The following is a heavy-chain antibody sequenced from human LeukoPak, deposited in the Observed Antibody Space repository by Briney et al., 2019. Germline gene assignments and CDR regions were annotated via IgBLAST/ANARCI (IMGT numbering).Heavy chain of an antibody. Sequence: ASVKVSCKASGYTFTGYYMHWVRQAPGQGLEWMGWINPNSGGTNYAQKFQGWVTMTRDTSISTAYMELSSLRSEDTAVYYCARGGGFIAVAGCYFDYWGQGTLVTVSS. J-gene: IGHJ4*02. D-gene: IGHD6-19*01. V-gene: IGHV1-2*04. CDR3: ARGGGFIAVAGCYFDY. CDR1: GYTFTGYY. CDR2: INPNSGGT.